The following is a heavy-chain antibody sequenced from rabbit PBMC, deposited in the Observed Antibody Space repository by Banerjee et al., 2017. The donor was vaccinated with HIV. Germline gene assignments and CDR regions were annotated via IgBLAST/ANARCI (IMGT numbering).Heavy chain of an antibody. V-gene: IGHV1S40*01. CDR1: GFSFSSSHY. J-gene: IGHJ4*01. D-gene: IGHD2-1*01. CDR3: ARDQDDVGDWGLEL. CDR2: IHGGDGRT. Sequence: QSLEESGGDLVKPGASLTLTCTASGFSFSSSHYMCWVRQAPGTGLEWVACIHGGDGRTYYANWAKGRFTISKTSSTTVTLQMTSLTAADTATYFCARDQDDVGDWGLELWGPGTLVTVS.